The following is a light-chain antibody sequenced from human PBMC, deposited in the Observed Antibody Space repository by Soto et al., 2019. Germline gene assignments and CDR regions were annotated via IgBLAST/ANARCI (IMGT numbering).Light chain of an antibody. CDR2: TAS. Sequence: DIQMTQSPSSLSASVGDTVTITCRASQSINSHLNWYQQKPGKAPNLLIYTASSLQSGVPSRFSGSGSGTDFTLTISSLQPEDFATCYCQQSYSTLTWTFGQGTKVDI. J-gene: IGKJ1*01. CDR3: QQSYSTLTWT. V-gene: IGKV1-39*01. CDR1: QSINSH.